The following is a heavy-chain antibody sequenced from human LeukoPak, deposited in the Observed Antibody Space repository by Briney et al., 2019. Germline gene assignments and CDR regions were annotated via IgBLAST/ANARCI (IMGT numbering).Heavy chain of an antibody. CDR2: MNPNSGNT. CDR1: GYTFTSYD. J-gene: IGHJ3*01. V-gene: IGHV1-8*01. Sequence: ASVKVSCKASGYTFTSYDINWVRQATGQGLEWMGWMNPNSGNTGYAQKFLGRVTMTRNTSISTAYMELSSLRSEDTAAYYCARWGDCSSTSCYSPQEAKFDYWGQGTMVTVSS. CDR3: ARWGDCSSTSCYSPQEAKFDY. D-gene: IGHD2-2*02.